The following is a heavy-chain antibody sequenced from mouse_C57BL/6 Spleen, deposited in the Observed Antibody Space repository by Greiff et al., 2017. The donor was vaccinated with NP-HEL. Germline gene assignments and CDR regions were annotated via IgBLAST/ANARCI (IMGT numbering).Heavy chain of an antibody. CDR3: ARHERGYGNFHYFDY. J-gene: IGHJ2*01. D-gene: IGHD2-10*02. CDR2: FYPGSGSI. V-gene: IGHV1-62-2*01. Sequence: VQRVESGAELVKPGASVKLSCKASGYTFTEYTIHWVKQRSGQVLEWIGWFYPGSGSIKYNEKFKDKATLTADKSSSTVYMELSRLTSEDSAVYVCARHERGYGNFHYFDYWGQGTTLTVSS. CDR1: GYTFTEYT.